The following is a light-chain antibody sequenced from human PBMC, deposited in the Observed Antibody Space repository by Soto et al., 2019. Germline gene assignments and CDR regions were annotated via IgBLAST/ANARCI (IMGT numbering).Light chain of an antibody. CDR3: QQYGSSGT. Sequence: VMKKSPGTLSLSAGERATIYCRASQSVSNNYLAWYQQKPGQAPRLLIYGASNRATGIPDRFSGSGSGTDFTLTISRLEPEDFAVYYCQQYGSSGTFGQVTKVDI. CDR1: QSVSNNY. J-gene: IGKJ1*01. V-gene: IGKV3-20*01. CDR2: GAS.